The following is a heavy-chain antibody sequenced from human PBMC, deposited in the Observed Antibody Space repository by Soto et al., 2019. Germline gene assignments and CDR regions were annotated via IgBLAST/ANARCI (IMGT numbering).Heavy chain of an antibody. CDR2: INHSGST. CDR1: GGSFSGYY. V-gene: IGHV4-34*01. Sequence: QVQLQQWGAGLLKPSETLSLTCAVYGGSFSGYYWSWIRQPPGKGLEWIGEINHSGSTNYNPSLKSRVPISVDTYKNQFSLKLSSVTAADTAVYYCARGQSSLLLDCWGQGVLVTVSS. J-gene: IGHJ4*02. D-gene: IGHD2-8*02. CDR3: ARGQSSLLLDC.